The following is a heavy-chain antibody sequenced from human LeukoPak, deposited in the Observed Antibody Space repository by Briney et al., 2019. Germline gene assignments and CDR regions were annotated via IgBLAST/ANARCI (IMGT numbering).Heavy chain of an antibody. CDR2: IKQDGSEK. D-gene: IGHD3-10*01. Sequence: PGGSLRLSCAASGFTFSSYWMSWVRQAPGKGLEWVANIKQDGSEKYYVDSVKGRFTISRDNAKNSLYLQMNSLRAEDTAVYYCARAYTMVRGVDAFDIWGQGTMVTVSS. CDR1: GFTFSSYW. J-gene: IGHJ3*02. V-gene: IGHV3-7*01. CDR3: ARAYTMVRGVDAFDI.